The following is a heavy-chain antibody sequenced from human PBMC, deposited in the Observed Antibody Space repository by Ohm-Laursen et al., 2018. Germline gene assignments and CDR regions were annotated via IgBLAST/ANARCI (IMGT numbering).Heavy chain of an antibody. D-gene: IGHD2/OR15-2a*01. CDR2: INSDGSST. J-gene: IGHJ6*02. V-gene: IGHV3-74*01. Sequence: SLRLSCAASGFTFSSYWMHWVRQAPGKGLVWVSRINSDGSSTSYADSVKGRFTISRDNAKNTLYLQMNSLRAEDTAVYYCARVSLFYYYGMDVWGQGTTVTVSS. CDR1: GFTFSSYW. CDR3: ARVSLFYYYGMDV.